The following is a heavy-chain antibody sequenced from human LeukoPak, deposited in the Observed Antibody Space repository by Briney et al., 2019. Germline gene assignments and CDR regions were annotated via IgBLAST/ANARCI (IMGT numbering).Heavy chain of an antibody. V-gene: IGHV4-30-2*01. CDR3: ARGNDYYDSSGYSNAFDI. Sequence: SETLSLTCAVSGGSISSGGYSWSWIRQPPGKGLEWIGYIYHSGSTYYNPSLKSRVTISVDRSKNQFSLKLSSVTAADTAVYYCARGNDYYDSSGYSNAFDIWGQGTVVTVSS. CDR2: IYHSGST. D-gene: IGHD3-22*01. CDR1: GGSISSGGYS. J-gene: IGHJ3*02.